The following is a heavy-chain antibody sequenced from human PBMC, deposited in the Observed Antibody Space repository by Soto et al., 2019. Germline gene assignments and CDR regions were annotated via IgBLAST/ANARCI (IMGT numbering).Heavy chain of an antibody. CDR2: INPNSGGT. D-gene: IGHD4-17*01. CDR3: ARGPAGGDYLGRGDY. CDR1: GYTFTGYY. Sequence: ASVKVSCKASGYTFTGYYMHWVRQAPGQGLEWMGWINPNSGGTNYAQKFQGWVTMTRETSISTAYMELGRLRSDDTAVYYCARGPAGGDYLGRGDYWGQGTLVTVSS. V-gene: IGHV1-2*04. J-gene: IGHJ4*02.